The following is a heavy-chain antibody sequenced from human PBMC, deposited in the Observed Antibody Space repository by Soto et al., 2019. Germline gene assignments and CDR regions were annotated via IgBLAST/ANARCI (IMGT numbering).Heavy chain of an antibody. Sequence: QITLKESGPTLVKPTQTLTLTCTFSGFSVSTSGVGVAWIRQPPGKALEWLALIYWDDDKRYSPFLQSRVTITKDPSKNQVVLTMPNMDPVDTATYYCAHKGGRGAGMDVWGQGTTVTVSS. D-gene: IGHD2-15*01. V-gene: IGHV2-5*02. CDR1: GFSVSTSGVG. CDR2: IYWDDDK. CDR3: AHKGGRGAGMDV. J-gene: IGHJ6*02.